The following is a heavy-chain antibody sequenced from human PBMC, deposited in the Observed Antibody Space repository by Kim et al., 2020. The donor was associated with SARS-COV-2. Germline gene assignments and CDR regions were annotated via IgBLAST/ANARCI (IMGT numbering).Heavy chain of an antibody. Sequence: SETLSLTCAVYGGSFSGYYWSWIRQPPGKGLEWMGEINHSGSTNYNPSLKRRVTISVYTSKNQFSLTLSSVSAADTAVSYCSSVRLLLPFYYYYGMDVWG. CDR3: SSVRLLLPFYYYYGMDV. CDR2: INHSGST. V-gene: IGHV4-34*01. CDR1: GGSFSGYY. J-gene: IGHJ6*01. D-gene: IGHD3-22*01.